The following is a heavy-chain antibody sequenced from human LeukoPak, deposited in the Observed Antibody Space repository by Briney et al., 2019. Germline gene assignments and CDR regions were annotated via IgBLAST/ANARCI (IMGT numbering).Heavy chain of an antibody. Sequence: PGRSLRLSCAASGFTFDDYAMHWVRQAPGKGLEWVSGISWNSGSIGYADSVKGRFTISRDNAKNSLYLQMNSLRAEDTALYYCAKDIGSSDPSSYFDYWGQGTLVTVSP. CDR1: GFTFDDYA. J-gene: IGHJ4*02. CDR2: ISWNSGSI. CDR3: AKDIGSSDPSSYFDY. V-gene: IGHV3-9*01.